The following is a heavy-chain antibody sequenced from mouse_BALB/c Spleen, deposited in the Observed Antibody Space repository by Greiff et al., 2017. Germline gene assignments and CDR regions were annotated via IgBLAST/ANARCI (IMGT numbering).Heavy chain of an antibody. CDR3: ARWGTTTNRGYFDV. V-gene: IGHV1-82*01. CDR2: IYPGDGDT. CDR1: GYAFSSSW. J-gene: IGHJ1*01. Sequence: QVQLKQSGPELVKPGASVKISCKASGYAFSSSWMNWVKQRPGQGLEWIGRIYPGDGDTNYNGKFKGKATLTADKSSSTAYMQLSSLTSVDSAVYFCARWGTTTNRGYFDVWGAGTTVTVSS. D-gene: IGHD1-1*01.